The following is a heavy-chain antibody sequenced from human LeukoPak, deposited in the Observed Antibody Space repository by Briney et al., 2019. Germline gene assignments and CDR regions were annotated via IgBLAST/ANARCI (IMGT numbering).Heavy chain of an antibody. D-gene: IGHD1-7*01. CDR2: ISSSSSTI. J-gene: IGHJ5*02. CDR1: GFTFSSYS. V-gene: IGHV3-48*01. CDR3: ASLSGTTVNWFDP. Sequence: PGGSLGLSCAASGFTFSSYSMNWVRQAPGKGLEWVSYISSSSSTIYYADSVKGRFTISRDNAKNSLYLQMNSLRAEDTAVYYCASLSGTTVNWFDPWGQGTLVTVSS.